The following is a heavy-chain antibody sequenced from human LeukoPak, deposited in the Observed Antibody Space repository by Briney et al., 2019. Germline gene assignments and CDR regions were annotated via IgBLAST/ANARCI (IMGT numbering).Heavy chain of an antibody. CDR1: GFTFSRYA. CDR3: ARDGGDTQEEGYFDY. D-gene: IGHD3-16*01. J-gene: IGHJ4*02. V-gene: IGHV3-23*01. Sequence: GGSLRLSCAVSGFTFSRYAMRWVRQAPGKGLEWVSAVTGGGESTYYADSVKGRFTISRDNSKNTLYLQMNSLRAEDTAVYYCARDGGDTQEEGYFDYWGQGTLVTVSS. CDR2: VTGGGEST.